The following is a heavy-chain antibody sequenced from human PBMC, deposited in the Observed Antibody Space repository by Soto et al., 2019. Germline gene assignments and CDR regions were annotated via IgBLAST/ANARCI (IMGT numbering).Heavy chain of an antibody. Sequence: SETLSLACTVSGGSISSYYWSWIRQPPGKGLEWIGYIYYSGSTNYNPSLKSRVTISVDTSKNQFSLKLSSVTAADTAVYYCARSYRASFAYWGQGTLVTVSS. J-gene: IGHJ4*02. CDR2: IYYSGST. CDR3: ARSYRASFAY. CDR1: GGSISSYY. V-gene: IGHV4-59*01. D-gene: IGHD1-26*01.